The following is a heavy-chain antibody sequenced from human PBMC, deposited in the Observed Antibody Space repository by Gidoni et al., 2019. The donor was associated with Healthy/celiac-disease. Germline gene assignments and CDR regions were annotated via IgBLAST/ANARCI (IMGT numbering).Heavy chain of an antibody. V-gene: IGHV4-59*01. CDR2: IYYSGST. CDR3: ARVGCGGDCYSSGWYFDL. Sequence: QGQLQESGPGLVKPSENLSPTCPVPGGSISSDYWSWIRQPPGKGLEWIGYIYYSGSTNYNTSLKSRVTISVDTSKHQFSLKLSSVTAADTAVYYCARVGCGGDCYSSGWYFDLWGRGTLVTVSS. D-gene: IGHD2-21*02. CDR1: GGSISSDY. J-gene: IGHJ2*01.